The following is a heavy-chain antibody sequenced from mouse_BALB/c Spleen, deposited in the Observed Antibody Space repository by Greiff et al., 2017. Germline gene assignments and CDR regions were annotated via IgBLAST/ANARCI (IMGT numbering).Heavy chain of an antibody. CDR1: GYAFTNYL. CDR3: ARSGYGYDGAWFAY. D-gene: IGHD2-2*01. CDR2: INPGSGGT. Sequence: QVQLQQSGAELVRPGTSVKVSCKASGYAFTNYLIEWVKQRPGQGLEWIGVINPGSGGTNYNEKFKGKATLTADKSSSTAYMQLSSLTSDDSAVYFCARSGYGYDGAWFAYWGQGTLVTVSA. J-gene: IGHJ3*01. V-gene: IGHV1-54*01.